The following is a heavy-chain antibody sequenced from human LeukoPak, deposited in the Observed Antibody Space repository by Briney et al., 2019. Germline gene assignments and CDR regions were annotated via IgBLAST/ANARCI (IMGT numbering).Heavy chain of an antibody. J-gene: IGHJ4*02. Sequence: ASVKVSCKVSGYTLTELSMHWVRQAPGKGLEWMGGFDPEDGETIYAQKFQGGVTMTEDTSTDTAYMELSSLRSEDTAVYYCATVDSGSYSAFDYWGQGTLVTVSS. D-gene: IGHD1-26*01. CDR3: ATVDSGSYSAFDY. V-gene: IGHV1-24*01. CDR1: GYTLTELS. CDR2: FDPEDGET.